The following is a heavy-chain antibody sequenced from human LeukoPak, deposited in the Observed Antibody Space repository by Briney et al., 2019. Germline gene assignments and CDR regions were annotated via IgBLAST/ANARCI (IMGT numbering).Heavy chain of an antibody. Sequence: ASVKVSCKASGYTFTGYYMHWVRQAPGQGLEWMGWINPNSGGTNYAQKFQGRVTMTRDTSISTAYMELSRLRSDDAAVYYCARAPSWIQLWLLGYWGQGTLVTVSS. D-gene: IGHD5-18*01. CDR2: INPNSGGT. J-gene: IGHJ4*02. CDR1: GYTFTGYY. CDR3: ARAPSWIQLWLLGY. V-gene: IGHV1-2*02.